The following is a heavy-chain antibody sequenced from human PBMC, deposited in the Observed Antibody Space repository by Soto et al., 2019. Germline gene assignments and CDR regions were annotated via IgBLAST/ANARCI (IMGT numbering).Heavy chain of an antibody. Sequence: SETLSLTCAVYGGSFSGYYWSWIRQPPGKGLEWIGEINHSGSTNYNPSLKSRVTISVDTSKNQFPLKLSSVTAADTAVYYCARGSRFGGSGLFDPWGQGTLVTVS. CDR3: ARGSRFGGSGLFDP. J-gene: IGHJ5*02. V-gene: IGHV4-34*01. D-gene: IGHD2-15*01. CDR1: GGSFSGYY. CDR2: INHSGST.